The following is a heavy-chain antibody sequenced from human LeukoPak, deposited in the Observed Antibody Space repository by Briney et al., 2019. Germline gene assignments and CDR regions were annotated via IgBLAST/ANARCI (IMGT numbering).Heavy chain of an antibody. CDR1: GSTFSSYE. CDR3: ARGWTSDSFDY. Sequence: GGSLRLSCAASGSTFSSYEMNWVRQAPGKGLEWVSYISSSGSNIYYADSVKGRFTISRDNAKNSLYLEMNSLRAEDTAVYYCARGWTSDSFDYWGQGTLVTVSS. V-gene: IGHV3-48*03. J-gene: IGHJ4*02. D-gene: IGHD2-15*01. CDR2: ISSSGSNI.